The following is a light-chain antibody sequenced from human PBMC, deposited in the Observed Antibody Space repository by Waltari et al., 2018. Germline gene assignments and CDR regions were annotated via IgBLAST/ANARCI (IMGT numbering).Light chain of an antibody. V-gene: IGLV1-44*01. CDR1: SSNIGKNA. CDR2: STN. CDR3: QSYDSSLSGYV. J-gene: IGLJ1*01. Sequence: QSVLTQPPSASGTPGQRVTISCSGSSSNIGKNAVNWYQQLPGTAPKLLIHSTNQRPSGVPDRFSGAKSGTSASLAISGLQAADEADYYCQSYDSSLSGYVFGTGTKVTVI.